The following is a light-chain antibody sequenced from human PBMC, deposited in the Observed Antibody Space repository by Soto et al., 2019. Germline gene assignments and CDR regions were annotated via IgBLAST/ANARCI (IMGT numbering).Light chain of an antibody. CDR2: DAS. Sequence: DIQLTQSPSFLSASVGDRVTITCRASQTVSSYLVWYQQKPGKAPKVLITDASTLQSGVPSRLSGSGFGTEFTLTIRGLQPEDVATYYCQQLNNYVTFGRGTKVNI. CDR3: QQLNNYVT. V-gene: IGKV1-9*01. CDR1: QTVSSY. J-gene: IGKJ3*01.